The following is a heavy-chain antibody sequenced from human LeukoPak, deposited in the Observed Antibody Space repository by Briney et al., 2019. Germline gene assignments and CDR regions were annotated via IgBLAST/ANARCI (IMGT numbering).Heavy chain of an antibody. V-gene: IGHV3-23*01. Sequence: ETLSLTCTVSGGSISSGGYYWSWIRQHPGKGLEWVSAISGSGGSTYYADSVKGRFTISRDNSKNTLYLQMNSLRAEDTAVYYCAKSASGWYFDYWGQGTLVTVSS. D-gene: IGHD6-19*01. CDR2: ISGSGGST. J-gene: IGHJ4*02. CDR3: AKSASGWYFDY. CDR1: GGSISSGGYY.